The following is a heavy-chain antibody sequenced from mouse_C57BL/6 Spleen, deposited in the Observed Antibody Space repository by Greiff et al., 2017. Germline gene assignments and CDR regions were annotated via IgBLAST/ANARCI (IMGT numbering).Heavy chain of an antibody. CDR2: ISDGGSYT. CDR1: GFTFSSYA. CDR3: ARDRGMITFDY. D-gene: IGHD2-4*01. V-gene: IGHV5-4*01. J-gene: IGHJ2*01. Sequence: EVKLEESGGGLVKPGGSLKLSCAASGFTFSSYAMSWVRQTPEKRLEWVATISDGGSYTYYPDNVKGRFTISRDNAKNNLYLQMSHLKSEDTAMYYCARDRGMITFDYWGQGTTLTVSS.